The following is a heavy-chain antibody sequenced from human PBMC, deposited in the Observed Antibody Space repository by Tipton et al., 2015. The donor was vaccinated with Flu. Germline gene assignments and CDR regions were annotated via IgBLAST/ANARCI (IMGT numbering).Heavy chain of an antibody. CDR1: GGSITTYY. CDR2: IYDSGST. D-gene: IGHD3-9*01. Sequence: LRLSCTVSGGSITTYYWSWIRQSPGKGLEWIGYIYDSGSTNYNPPLKSRGTISVDTSKNQFSLKLTSVTAADTAVYYCARRDYDILTGSRAFDIWGQGTMDTVSP. CDR3: ARRDYDILTGSRAFDI. V-gene: IGHV4-59*08. J-gene: IGHJ3*02.